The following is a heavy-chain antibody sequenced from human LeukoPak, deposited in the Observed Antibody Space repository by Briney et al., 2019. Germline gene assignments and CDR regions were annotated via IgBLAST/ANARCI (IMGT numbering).Heavy chain of an antibody. D-gene: IGHD6-19*01. CDR1: GYTFTSYD. J-gene: IGHJ4*02. V-gene: IGHV5-51*01. Sequence: GASVKVSCKASGYTFTSYDINWVRQATGQGLEWMGIIYPGDSDTRYSPSFQGQVAISADKSIGTAYLQWSSLKASDTAMYYCARPGYSSGWYPQFWGRGTLVTVSS. CDR3: ARPGYSSGWYPQF. CDR2: IYPGDSDT.